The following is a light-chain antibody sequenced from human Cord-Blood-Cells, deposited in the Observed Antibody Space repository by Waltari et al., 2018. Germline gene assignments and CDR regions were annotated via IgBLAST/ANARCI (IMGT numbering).Light chain of an antibody. CDR2: AAS. J-gene: IGKJ3*01. CDR1: QGIGSY. Sequence: VIWMTQSPSLLSASTGDRVTISCRMSQGIGSYLAWYQQKPGKAPELLIYAASTLQSGVPSRFSGSGSGTDFTLTISCLQSEDFATYYCQQYYSFPVTFGPGTKVDIK. CDR3: QQYYSFPVT. V-gene: IGKV1D-8*01.